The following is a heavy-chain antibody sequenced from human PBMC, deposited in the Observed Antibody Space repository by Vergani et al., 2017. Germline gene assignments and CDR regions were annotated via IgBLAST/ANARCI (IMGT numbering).Heavy chain of an antibody. CDR2: ISGSGGST. J-gene: IGHJ4*02. CDR1: GFTFSSYA. CDR3: GKEGRIVWLGGGGGFDY. V-gene: IGHV3-23*01. D-gene: IGHD3-10*01. Sequence: EVQLLESGGGLVQPGGSLRLSCAASGFTFSSYAMSWVRQAPGKGLEWVSAISGSGGSTYYADSVKGRFTISRDNSKNTLYLQMNSLRAEDTAVYYCGKEGRIVWLGGGGGFDYWGQGTLVTVSS.